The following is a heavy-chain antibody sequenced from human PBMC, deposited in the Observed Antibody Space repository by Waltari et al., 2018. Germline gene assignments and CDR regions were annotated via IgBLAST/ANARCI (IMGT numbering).Heavy chain of an antibody. CDR3: ARLLGYCSGGSCYPYSYFDY. J-gene: IGHJ4*02. D-gene: IGHD2-15*01. CDR1: GYSISSGYY. V-gene: IGHV4-38-2*01. Sequence: QVQLQESGPGLVKPSETLSLTCAVSGYSISSGYYWGWIRQPPGKGLEWIGSIYHSGSTYYTPSLKSRVTISVDTSKNQFSLKLSSVTAADTAVYYCARLLGYCSGGSCYPYSYFDYWGQGTLVTVSS. CDR2: IYHSGST.